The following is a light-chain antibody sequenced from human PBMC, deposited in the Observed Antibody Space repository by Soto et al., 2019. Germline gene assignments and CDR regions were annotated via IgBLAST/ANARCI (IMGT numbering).Light chain of an antibody. V-gene: IGKV1-5*03. Sequence: DIQMTQSPSTLSGSVGDRVTITCRASQTISSWLAWYQQKPGKAPKLLIYKASTLKSGVPLRFSGSGSGTAFTLTISSLQPDDFATYYCQHYNSYSEAFGQGTKVELK. J-gene: IGKJ1*01. CDR3: QHYNSYSEA. CDR2: KAS. CDR1: QTISSW.